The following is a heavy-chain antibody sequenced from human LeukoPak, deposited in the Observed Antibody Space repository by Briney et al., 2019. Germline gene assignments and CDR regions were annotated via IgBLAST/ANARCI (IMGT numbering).Heavy chain of an antibody. CDR1: GITFSRSW. J-gene: IGHJ4*02. D-gene: IGHD2-15*01. CDR2: IKEDGGEI. V-gene: IGHV3-7*04. CDR3: ARDRGGRSGLDD. Sequence: GGSLRLSCAASGITFSRSWMSWVRQAPGKGLEWVAFIKEDGGEIFYVDSVKGRFTISRDNAENLLYLQMNSLRAEDTAVYYCARDRGGRSGLDDWGQGTLVIVSS.